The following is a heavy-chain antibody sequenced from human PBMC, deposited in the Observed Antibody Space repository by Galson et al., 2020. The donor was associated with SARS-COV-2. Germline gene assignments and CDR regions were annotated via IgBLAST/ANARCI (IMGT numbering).Heavy chain of an antibody. CDR3: ASYRRRDYTLDV. V-gene: IGHV4-61*02. Sequence: SETLSLTCSVSGVSISSVLYYWSWIRQPAGKGLEWIGRVYSNGNINYKSSLKSRITMSVDTSKTQFSLSLSSVTAADTAIYCCASYRRRDYTLDVWGQGTMVTVSS. J-gene: IGHJ3*01. CDR2: VYSNGNI. D-gene: IGHD1-26*01. CDR1: GVSISSVLYY.